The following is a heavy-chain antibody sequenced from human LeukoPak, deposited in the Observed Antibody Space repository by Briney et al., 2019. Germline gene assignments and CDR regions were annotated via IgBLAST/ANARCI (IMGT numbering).Heavy chain of an antibody. CDR1: GFTFSSYW. CDR3: AREDGFGEFLYYYMDV. D-gene: IGHD3-10*01. J-gene: IGHJ6*03. V-gene: IGHV3-74*01. Sequence: GGSLRLSCAASGFTFSSYWMHWVRQAPGKGLVWVSRINTDGSSTSYADSVKGRFTISRDNAKNTLYLQMNSLRAEDTAVYYCAREDGFGEFLYYYMDVWGKGTTVTVSS. CDR2: INTDGSST.